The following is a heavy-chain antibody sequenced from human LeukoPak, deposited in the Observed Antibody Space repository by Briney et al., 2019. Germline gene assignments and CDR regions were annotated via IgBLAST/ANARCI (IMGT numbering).Heavy chain of an antibody. V-gene: IGHV3-33*01. Sequence: GGSLRHSCAASGFTFRTFGMHWVRQAPGKGLEWEAIIWYDGSKKYYADSVKGRFTISRDNSNNTLYLQMNSLRAEDTAVYYCARDLNSGYASLYPFDSWGQGTLVTVSS. CDR1: GFTFRTFG. CDR3: ARDLNSGYASLYPFDS. J-gene: IGHJ4*02. D-gene: IGHD5-12*01. CDR2: IWYDGSKK.